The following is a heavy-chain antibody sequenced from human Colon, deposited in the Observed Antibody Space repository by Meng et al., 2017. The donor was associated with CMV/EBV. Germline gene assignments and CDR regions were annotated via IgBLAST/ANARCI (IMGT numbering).Heavy chain of an antibody. CDR3: ATLDPKLGYCSSTSCYTGDY. J-gene: IGHJ4*02. Sequence: GESLKISCAASGFTFSSYSMNWVRQAPGKGLEWVSYISSSSTIYYADSVKGRFTISRDNAKNSLYLQMNSLRAEDTAVYYCATLDPKLGYCSSTSCYTGDYWGQGTLVTVSS. CDR2: ISSSSTI. CDR1: GFTFSSYS. V-gene: IGHV3-48*04. D-gene: IGHD2-2*01.